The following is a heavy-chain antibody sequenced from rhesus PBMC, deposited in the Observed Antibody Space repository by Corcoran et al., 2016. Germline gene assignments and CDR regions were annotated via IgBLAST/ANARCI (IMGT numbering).Heavy chain of an antibody. V-gene: IGHV3-103*01. CDR1: GATFTHYA. J-gene: IGHJ5-2*02. D-gene: IGHD1-44*02. Sequence: EVQLVESGGDLAKPGGSLRLSCAASGATFTHYAIHWVSQAPGKGLEWDSPIAICGTTNSADSVKPRFTISRDNSENILFLQMNSLRAEDTAVYYCAKAWATLSTLNSLDVWGRGVLVTVSS. CDR3: AKAWATLSTLNSLDV. CDR2: IAICGTT.